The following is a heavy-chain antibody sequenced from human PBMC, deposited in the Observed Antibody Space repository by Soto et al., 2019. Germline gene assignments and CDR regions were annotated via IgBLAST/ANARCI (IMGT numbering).Heavy chain of an antibody. CDR2: ISAYNGNT. J-gene: IGHJ6*02. D-gene: IGHD3-10*01. CDR1: GYTFTSYG. Sequence: QVQLVQSGAEVKKPGASVKVSCKASGYTFTSYGISWGRQAPGQGLEWMGGISAYNGNTNYAQKLPGRVTMTTGTSTSTAYMELRSLRSDDKAVYYCARVGTGSGSSRGLYYYYGMDVWGQGTTVTVSS. V-gene: IGHV1-18*01. CDR3: ARVGTGSGSSRGLYYYYGMDV.